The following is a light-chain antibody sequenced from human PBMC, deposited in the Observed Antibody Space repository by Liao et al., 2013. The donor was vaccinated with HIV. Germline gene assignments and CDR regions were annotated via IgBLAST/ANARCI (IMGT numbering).Light chain of an antibody. CDR3: QAWDSSADVV. CDR1: MLGDKY. CDR2: QST. Sequence: DELTQPPSVSVSPGQTASITCSGNMLGDKYASWYQQRPGQSPVLVIHQSTKRPSGIPERFSGSNSGRTATLTISGTQTMDEADYFCQAWDSSADVVFGGGTKLTVL. J-gene: IGLJ2*01. V-gene: IGLV3-1*01.